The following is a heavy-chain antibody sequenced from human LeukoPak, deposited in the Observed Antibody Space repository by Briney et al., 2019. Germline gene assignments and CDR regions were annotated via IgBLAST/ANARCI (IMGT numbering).Heavy chain of an antibody. CDR3: ARVAFGVTDP. CDR1: GGSFSGYY. CDR2: INHSGST. J-gene: IGHJ5*02. Sequence: SETLSLTCAVYGGSFSGYYWSWIRQPPGKGLEWIGEINHSGSTNYNPSLKSRVTISVDTSKNQFSLKLSTVTAADTAVYYCARVAFGVTDPWGQGTLVTVAS. D-gene: IGHD3-3*01. V-gene: IGHV4-34*01.